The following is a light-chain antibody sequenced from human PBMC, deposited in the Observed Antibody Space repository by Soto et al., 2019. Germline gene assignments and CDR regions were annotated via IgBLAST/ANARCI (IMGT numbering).Light chain of an antibody. Sequence: DIQLTQSPSTLSTSVGERVTICWLANQIINNFVAWYQQKPGKAPKLLIYDASTLEIGVPSRFRGSGSGTEFTLTISSLQPDDFATYYCQQYNTYLWTFGQGTKVDI. CDR2: DAS. CDR1: QIINNF. J-gene: IGKJ1*01. V-gene: IGKV1-5*01. CDR3: QQYNTYLWT.